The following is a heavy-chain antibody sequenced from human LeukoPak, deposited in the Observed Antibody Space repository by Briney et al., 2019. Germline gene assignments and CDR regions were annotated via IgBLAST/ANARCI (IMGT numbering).Heavy chain of an antibody. Sequence: GGSLRLSCAASGFTFSSYAMSWVRQAPGKGLEWVSGISGTGDSTYYADSVKGRFTISRDNAKNSLYLQMNSLRAEDTAVYYCARDDSSRLCDYWGQGTLVTVSS. V-gene: IGHV3-23*01. J-gene: IGHJ4*02. CDR3: ARDDSSRLCDY. CDR1: GFTFSSYA. D-gene: IGHD6-13*01. CDR2: ISGTGDST.